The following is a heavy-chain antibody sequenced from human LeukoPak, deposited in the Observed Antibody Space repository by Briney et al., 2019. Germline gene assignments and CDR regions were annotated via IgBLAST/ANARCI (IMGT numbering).Heavy chain of an antibody. CDR1: GGSISSSSYY. D-gene: IGHD6-13*01. Sequence: PSETLSLTCTVSGGSISSSSYYWGWIRQPPGKGLEWIGSIYYSGSTYYNPSLKSRVTISVDTSKNQFSLKLSSVTAADTAVYYCARDFSGHQLPLIIFNPRGEGELCSASS. V-gene: IGHV4-39*07. CDR3: ARDFSGHQLPLIIFNP. J-gene: IGHJ5*02. CDR2: IYYSGST.